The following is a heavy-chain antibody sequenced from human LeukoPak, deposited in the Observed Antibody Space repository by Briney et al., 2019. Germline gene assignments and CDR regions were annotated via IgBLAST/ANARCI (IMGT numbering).Heavy chain of an antibody. Sequence: GGSLRLSCAASGFTVSGNHMSWVRQAPGKGLNWVSIIYSGGTTYHADSVKGRFTISGDNSKNTLYLQMNSLRAEDTAVYYCARDADYGGSPDAFDIWGRGTIVTVSS. CDR2: IYSGGTT. CDR1: GFTVSGNH. V-gene: IGHV3-53*01. J-gene: IGHJ3*02. D-gene: IGHD4-23*01. CDR3: ARDADYGGSPDAFDI.